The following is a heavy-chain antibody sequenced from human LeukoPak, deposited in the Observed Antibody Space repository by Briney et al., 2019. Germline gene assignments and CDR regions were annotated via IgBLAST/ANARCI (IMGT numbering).Heavy chain of an antibody. CDR3: ARDPPGITMIGYYFDY. J-gene: IGHJ4*02. D-gene: IGHD3-22*01. CDR2: IWYDGSNK. Sequence: GGSLRLSCAASGFIFSSYGMHWVRQAPGKGLEWVAIIWYDGSNKYYVDSVKGRFTISRDNSKNTLYPQMNSLRAEGTAVYYCARDPPGITMIGYYFDYWGQGTLVTVSS. CDR1: GFIFSSYG. V-gene: IGHV3-33*01.